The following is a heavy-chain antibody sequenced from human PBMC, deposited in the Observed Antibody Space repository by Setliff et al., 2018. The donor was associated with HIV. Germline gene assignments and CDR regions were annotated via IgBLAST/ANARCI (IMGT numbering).Heavy chain of an antibody. CDR3: ARDPSGSYHPLGY. V-gene: IGHV4-61*02. D-gene: IGHD1-26*01. J-gene: IGHJ4*02. CDR2: IYTSGST. CDR1: GGSISSGSYY. Sequence: SETLSLTCTVSGGSISSGSYYWSWIRQPAGKGLEWIGRIYTSGSTNYNPSLKSRITMSVDTSKNQFSLKLSSVSAADTAVYYCARDPSGSYHPLGYWGQGTLVTVSS.